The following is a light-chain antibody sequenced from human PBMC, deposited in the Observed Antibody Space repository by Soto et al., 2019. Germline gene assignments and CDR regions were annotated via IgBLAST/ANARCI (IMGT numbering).Light chain of an antibody. J-gene: IGKJ4*01. CDR2: AAS. CDR1: QGISSY. V-gene: IGKV1-9*01. Sequence: DIQMTQSPSTLSASVGDRVTITCRASQGISSYLAWYQQKPGKAPKLLIYAASTLQSGVPSRFSGSGSGTDFTLTISCLQSEDFATYYCQQLNKYPSTFGGGTKVDIK. CDR3: QQLNKYPST.